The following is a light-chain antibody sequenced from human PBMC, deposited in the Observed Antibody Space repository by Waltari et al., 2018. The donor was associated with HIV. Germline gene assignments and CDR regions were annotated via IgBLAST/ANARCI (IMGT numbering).Light chain of an antibody. Sequence: QSFLTQPPLASGTPGQTVTISCSGSSSNIENDNVYWYQQLPGMTPKLLIYKNFLRPSGVPDRFAASRAGTSASLTISGLRSADEADYYCVGWDSSLSAYVFGAGTKVAVL. CDR1: SSNIENDN. CDR3: VGWDSSLSAYV. J-gene: IGLJ1*01. CDR2: KNF. V-gene: IGLV1-47*01.